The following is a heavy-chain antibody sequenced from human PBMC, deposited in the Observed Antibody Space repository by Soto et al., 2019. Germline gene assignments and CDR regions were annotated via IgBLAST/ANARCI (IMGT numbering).Heavy chain of an antibody. D-gene: IGHD3-22*01. CDR1: GGSVGSGAYY. V-gene: IGHV4-61*08. Sequence: LSLTCIVSGGSVGSGAYYWSWIRQPPGNALEWIGYIQYSGDTNYNSSLKSRVTISVDMSRNRFSLKLTSVTAADTAFYYCARHDYSDRAFDLWGKGTMVTVSS. CDR3: ARHDYSDRAFDL. CDR2: IQYSGDT. J-gene: IGHJ3*01.